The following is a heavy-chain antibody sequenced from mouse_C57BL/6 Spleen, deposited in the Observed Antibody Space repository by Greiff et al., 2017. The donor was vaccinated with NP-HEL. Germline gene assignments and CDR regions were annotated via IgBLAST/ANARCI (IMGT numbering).Heavy chain of an antibody. CDR2: ISSGSSTI. CDR1: GFTFSDYG. Sequence: EVQVVESGGGLVKPGGSLILSCAASGFTFSDYGMHWVRQAPEKGLEWVAYISSGSSTIYYADTVKGRFTISRDNAKNTLFLQMTSLRSEDTAMYYCARPYYGSSSQWYFDVWGTGTTVTVSS. CDR3: ARPYYGSSSQWYFDV. J-gene: IGHJ1*03. V-gene: IGHV5-17*01. D-gene: IGHD1-1*01.